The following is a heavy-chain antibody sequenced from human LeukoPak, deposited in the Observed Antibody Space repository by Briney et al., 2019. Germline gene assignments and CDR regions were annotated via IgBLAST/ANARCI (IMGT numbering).Heavy chain of an antibody. D-gene: IGHD5-18*01. J-gene: IGHJ6*02. CDR1: GGSFSDYY. CDR3: ARGRDLKTYEADTTMAQGVRNYYYGMDV. CDR2: INHSGST. Sequence: SETPSLTCAVYGGSFSDYYWSWIRQPPGKGLEWIGEINHSGSTNYNPSLKSRVTISVDTSKNQFSLKLSSVTAADTAVYYCARGRDLKTYEADTTMAQGVRNYYYGMDVWGQGTTVTVSS. V-gene: IGHV4-34*01.